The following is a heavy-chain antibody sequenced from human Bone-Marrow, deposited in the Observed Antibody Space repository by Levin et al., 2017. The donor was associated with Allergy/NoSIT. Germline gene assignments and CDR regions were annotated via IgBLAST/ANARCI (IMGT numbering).Heavy chain of an antibody. J-gene: IGHJ6*03. CDR2: IRSKANSYAT. CDR3: TRGGAAGVYYMDV. CDR1: GFTFSGSA. V-gene: IGHV3-73*01. D-gene: IGHD3-16*01. Sequence: PGGSLRLSCAASGFTFSGSAMHWVRQASGKGLEWVGRIRSKANSYATAYAASVKGRFTISRDDSKNTAYLQMNSLKTEDTAVYYCTRGGAAGVYYMDVWGKGTTVTVSS.